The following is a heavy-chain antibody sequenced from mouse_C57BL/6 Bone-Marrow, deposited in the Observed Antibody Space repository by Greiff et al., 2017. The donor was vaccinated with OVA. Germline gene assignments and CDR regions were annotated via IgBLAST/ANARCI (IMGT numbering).Heavy chain of an antibody. J-gene: IGHJ1*03. CDR2: IDPSDSYT. CDR3: ARWLRGYFDV. CDR1: TSYW. Sequence: QVQLQQPGAELVKPGASVKLSFTSYWMQWVKQRPGQGLEWIGEIDPSDSYTNYNQKFKGKATLTVDTSSSTAYMQLSSLTSEDSAVYYCARWLRGYFDVWGTGTTVTVSS. V-gene: IGHV1-50*01. D-gene: IGHD2-2*01.